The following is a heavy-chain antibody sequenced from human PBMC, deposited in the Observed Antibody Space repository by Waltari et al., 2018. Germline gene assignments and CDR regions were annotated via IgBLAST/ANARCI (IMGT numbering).Heavy chain of an antibody. V-gene: IGHV4-34*01. CDR3: ARGPMLDYGDNSGHYYYGLDV. D-gene: IGHD4-17*01. J-gene: IGHJ6*02. CDR1: GESFTGYF. CDR2: ISHSGST. Sequence: QVQLQQWGAGLLKPSETLSLTCAVYGESFTGYFWSWIRQPPGEGLEWIGEISHSGSTNFNPSLTNRVAISVATSKNQFSLRLSSVTAADAAVYFCARGPMLDYGDNSGHYYYGLDVWGQGTTVIVSS.